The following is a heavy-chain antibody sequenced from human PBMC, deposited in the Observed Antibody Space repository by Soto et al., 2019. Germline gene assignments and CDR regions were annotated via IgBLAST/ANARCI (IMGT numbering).Heavy chain of an antibody. V-gene: IGHV3-49*03. CDR1: GFALGDYA. CDR2: IRSKPYGGAA. CDR3: SRIKEYSGFADLDY. D-gene: IGHD5-12*01. Sequence: GGSLRLSCTGSGFALGDYAVSWFRQAPGKGLEWVGFIRSKPYGGAAEYAASVKGRFTISRDDSKSIAYLQMNSLETEDTAVYYCSRIKEYSGFADLDYWGQGALVTVSS. J-gene: IGHJ4*02.